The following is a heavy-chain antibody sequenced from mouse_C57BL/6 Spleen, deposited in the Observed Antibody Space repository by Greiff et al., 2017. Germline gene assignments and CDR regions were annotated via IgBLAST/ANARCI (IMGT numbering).Heavy chain of an antibody. CDR2: IRNKANGYTT. CDR3: ARLYGNYVWYFDV. D-gene: IGHD2-1*01. Sequence: EVQGVESGGGLVQPGGSLSLSCAASGFTFTAYYMSWVRQPPGKALEWLGFIRNKANGYTTEYSASVKGRFTISRDNSQSILYLQMKALRAEDSATYYCARLYGNYVWYFDVWGTGTTVTVSS. CDR1: GFTFTAYY. J-gene: IGHJ1*03. V-gene: IGHV7-3*01.